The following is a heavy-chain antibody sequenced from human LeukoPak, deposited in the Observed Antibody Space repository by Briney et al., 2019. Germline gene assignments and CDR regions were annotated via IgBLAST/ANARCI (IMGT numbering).Heavy chain of an antibody. J-gene: IGHJ4*02. CDR1: GGSISSGSYY. D-gene: IGHD3-3*01. Sequence: SETLSLTCTVSGGSISSGSYYWSWIRQSAGKGLEWIGRIYTSGSTNYNPSLKSRVTISVDRSKNQFSLKLSSVTAADTAVYYCARDSGYYDFWSGVADYWGQGTLVTVSS. V-gene: IGHV4-61*02. CDR2: IYTSGST. CDR3: ARDSGYYDFWSGVADY.